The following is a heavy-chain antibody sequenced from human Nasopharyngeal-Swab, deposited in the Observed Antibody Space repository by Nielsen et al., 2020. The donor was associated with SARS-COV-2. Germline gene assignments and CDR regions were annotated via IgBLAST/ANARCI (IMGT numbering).Heavy chain of an antibody. D-gene: IGHD3-22*01. CDR2: INHNGST. Sequence: WIRQPPGKELEWIGEINHNGSTNYNPSLKSRVTISVDTSKNQFSLKLSSVTAADTAVYYCARRGLITMIHRWFDPWGQGTLVTVSS. CDR3: ARRGLITMIHRWFDP. V-gene: IGHV4-34*01. J-gene: IGHJ5*02.